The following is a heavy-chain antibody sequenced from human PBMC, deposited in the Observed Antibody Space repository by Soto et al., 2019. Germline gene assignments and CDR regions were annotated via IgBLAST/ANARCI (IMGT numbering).Heavy chain of an antibody. CDR1: GFTFDDYA. CDR2: ISSSSSFR. V-gene: IGHV3-21*01. Sequence: VGSLRLSCAASGFTFDDYAMHWVRQAPGKGLEWVSSISSSSSFRNYADSVKGRFSISRDNDKNLVYLQMDSLRAEDTAVYYCARDPPLAVLVVVATDDFWGQGTLVTVSS. D-gene: IGHD2-21*01. J-gene: IGHJ4*02. CDR3: ARDPPLAVLVVVATDDF.